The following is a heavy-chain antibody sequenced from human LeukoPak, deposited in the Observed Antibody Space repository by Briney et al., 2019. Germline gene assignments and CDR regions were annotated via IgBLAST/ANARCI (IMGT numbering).Heavy chain of an antibody. V-gene: IGHV4-59*11. J-gene: IGHJ3*02. CDR3: ARDPTTVTKGLDI. D-gene: IGHD4-17*01. CDR1: GGSISTHY. CDR2: ISYIGST. Sequence: PSETLSLTCTVSGGSISTHYWSWIRQPPGKGLEWIGYISYIGSTNCNPSLKSRVTISVDTSKNQFSLKLSSVTAADAAVYFCARDPTTVTKGLDIWGQGTMVTVSS.